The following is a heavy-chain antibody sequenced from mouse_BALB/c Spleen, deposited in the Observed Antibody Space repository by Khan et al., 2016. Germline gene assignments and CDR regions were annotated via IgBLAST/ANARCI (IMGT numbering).Heavy chain of an antibody. CDR1: GYSITSDYA. CDR3: ARGMITTFDY. CDR2: ISYSGNT. Sequence: EVQLQESGPGLVKPSQSLSLTCTVTGYSITSDYAWNWIRQFPGNKLEWMGYISYSGNTSYNPSFKSRISITRDTSKNQFFLQLKSVTTEDTATYYCARGMITTFDYWGQGTTLTVSS. J-gene: IGHJ2*01. V-gene: IGHV3-2*02. D-gene: IGHD2-4*01.